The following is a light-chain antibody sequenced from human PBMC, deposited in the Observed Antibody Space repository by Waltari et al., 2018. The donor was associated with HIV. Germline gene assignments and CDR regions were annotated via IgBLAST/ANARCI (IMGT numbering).Light chain of an antibody. J-gene: IGLJ2*01. CDR1: GLRRYY. CDR3: NFRDNSGNYVV. Sequence: SSELPQDPAVSVALGRTVSITCQGDGLRRYYASWYQQKPGQAPILVIYGKNNRPPGIPDRFSGSNSGNTASLTITGAQAEDEADYYCNFRDNSGNYVVFGGGTRLTVL. CDR2: GKN. V-gene: IGLV3-19*01.